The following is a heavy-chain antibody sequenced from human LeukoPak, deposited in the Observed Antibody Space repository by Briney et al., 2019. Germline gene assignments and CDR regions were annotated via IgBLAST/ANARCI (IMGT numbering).Heavy chain of an antibody. J-gene: IGHJ4*02. CDR2: ISASGGST. D-gene: IGHD1-26*01. Sequence: GGSLRLSCAASGFTFSSSAMSWVRQVPGKGLEWVSGISASGGSTYYADSVRGRFTISRDNSKNTLYVQMNSLRDEDTAVHYCAKDQRWESPHYLDSWGQGTLVTVSS. CDR3: AKDQRWESPHYLDS. CDR1: GFTFSSSA. V-gene: IGHV3-23*01.